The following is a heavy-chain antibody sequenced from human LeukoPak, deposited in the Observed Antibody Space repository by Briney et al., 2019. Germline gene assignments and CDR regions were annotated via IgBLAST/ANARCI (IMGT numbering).Heavy chain of an antibody. CDR2: ISWNSGSI. J-gene: IGHJ4*02. Sequence: PGGSLRLSCAASGFTFDDYAMHWVRQAPGKGLEWVSGISWNSGSIGYADSVKGRFTISRDNAKNSLYLQMNSLRAEDMALYYCAKAGGYDILTAGFLYWGQGTLVTVSS. V-gene: IGHV3-9*03. CDR3: AKAGGYDILTAGFLY. CDR1: GFTFDDYA. D-gene: IGHD3-9*01.